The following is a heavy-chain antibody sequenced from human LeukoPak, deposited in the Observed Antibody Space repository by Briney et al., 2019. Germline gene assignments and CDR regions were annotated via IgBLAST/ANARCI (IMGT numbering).Heavy chain of an antibody. CDR2: IYTSGST. CDR3: ARGYCSGGSCYDLRYWFDP. J-gene: IGHJ5*02. V-gene: IGHV4-39*07. D-gene: IGHD2-15*01. Sequence: SETLSLTCTVSGGSISSSSYYWGWIRQPPGKGLEWIGRIYTSGSTNYNPSLKSRVTISVDTSKNQFSLKLSSVTAADTAVYYCARGYCSGGSCYDLRYWFDPWGQGTLVTVSS. CDR1: GGSISSSSYY.